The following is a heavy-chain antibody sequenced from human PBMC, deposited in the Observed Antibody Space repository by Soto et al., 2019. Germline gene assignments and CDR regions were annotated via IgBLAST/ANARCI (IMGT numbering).Heavy chain of an antibody. D-gene: IGHD2-2*01. Sequence: GASVKVSCKASGYTFTGYYMHWVRQAPGQGLEWMGWINPNSGGTNYAQKFQGWVTMTRDTSISTAYMELSRLRSDDTAVYYCAREPIVLVPAASYYYYGMDVWGQGTTVTVSS. CDR2: INPNSGGT. J-gene: IGHJ6*02. CDR3: AREPIVLVPAASYYYYGMDV. CDR1: GYTFTGYY. V-gene: IGHV1-2*04.